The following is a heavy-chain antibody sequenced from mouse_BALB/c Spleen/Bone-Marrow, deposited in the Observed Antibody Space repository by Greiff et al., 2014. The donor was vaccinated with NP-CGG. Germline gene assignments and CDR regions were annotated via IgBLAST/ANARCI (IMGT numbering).Heavy chain of an antibody. Sequence: QVQLQQPGAELVRPGTSVKVSCKASGHAFTNYLLEWVKQRPGQGLEWIGVINPGSGGTKYNEKFKGKATLTVDKSSSTAYMQLSSLTSDDSAVYFCARRNRDCYAMDYWGQGTSVTVSS. CDR3: ARRNRDCYAMDY. J-gene: IGHJ4*01. V-gene: IGHV1-54*01. CDR2: INPGSGGT. CDR1: GHAFTNYL.